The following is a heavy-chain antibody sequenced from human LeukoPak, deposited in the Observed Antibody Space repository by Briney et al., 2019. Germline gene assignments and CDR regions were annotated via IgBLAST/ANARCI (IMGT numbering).Heavy chain of an antibody. CDR3: ARLGDTIFGSYYYYYMDV. D-gene: IGHD3-3*01. J-gene: IGHJ6*03. CDR2: ISSSGSTI. Sequence: GGSLRLSCAASGFTFSSYSMNWVRQAPGKGLEWVSYISSSGSTIYYADSVKGRFTISRDNAKNSLYLQMNSLRAEDTAVYYCARLGDTIFGSYYYYYMDVWGKGTTVTVSS. CDR1: GFTFSSYS. V-gene: IGHV3-48*04.